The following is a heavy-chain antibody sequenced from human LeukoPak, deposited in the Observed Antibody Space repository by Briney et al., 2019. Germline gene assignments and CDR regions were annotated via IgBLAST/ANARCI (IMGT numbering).Heavy chain of an antibody. CDR3: ARSLPPSGTLRLTSTFDY. CDR1: GFTFSSYS. J-gene: IGHJ4*02. V-gene: IGHV3-48*01. Sequence: GGSLRLSCAASGFTFSSYSMNWVRQAPGKGLEWVSYISSSSSTIYYADSVKGRFTISRDNAKNSLYLQMNSLRAEDTAVYYCARSLPPSGTLRLTSTFDYWGQGTLVTVSS. CDR2: ISSSSSTI. D-gene: IGHD1-26*01.